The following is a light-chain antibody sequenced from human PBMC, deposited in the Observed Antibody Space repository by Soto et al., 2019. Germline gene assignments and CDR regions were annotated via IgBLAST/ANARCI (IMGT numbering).Light chain of an antibody. CDR3: QQMRT. CDR1: QTVISNY. CDR2: GAS. Sequence: EIVLTQSPGTLSLSPGERATLSCRASQTVISNYLAWYQQRPGQPPRLLTHGASNRATGIPDRFSGGGSGTDFILTISRLEPEDFAMYYCQQMRTFGQGTKVEMK. V-gene: IGKV3-20*01. J-gene: IGKJ1*01.